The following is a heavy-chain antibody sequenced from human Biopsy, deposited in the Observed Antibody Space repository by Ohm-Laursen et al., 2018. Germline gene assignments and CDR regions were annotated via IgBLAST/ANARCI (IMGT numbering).Heavy chain of an antibody. J-gene: IGHJ3*01. V-gene: IGHV1-2*02. CDR3: ARDIMNPIGGLVARSDVFDV. D-gene: IGHD3-16*02. Sequence: ASVKVSCKASGYTFTDYFLHWVRQAPGQGPEWMGWIIPSSGGTNYAQKFPGRVAMIRDTSATTGYMELSSLRSDDTAVYYCARDIMNPIGGLVARSDVFDVWGQGTMVTVSS. CDR1: GYTFTDYF. CDR2: IIPSSGGT.